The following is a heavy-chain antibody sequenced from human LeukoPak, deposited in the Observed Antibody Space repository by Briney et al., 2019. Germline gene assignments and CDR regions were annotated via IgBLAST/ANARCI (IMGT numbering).Heavy chain of an antibody. CDR1: GGSISSYY. CDR2: IYTSGST. CDR3: ARGRQYDFWSGYYGPCYFDY. V-gene: IGHV4-4*07. D-gene: IGHD3-3*01. Sequence: PSETLSLTCTVSGGSISSYYWSWIRQPAGKGLEWIGRIYTSGSTNYNPSLKSRVTMSVDTSKNQFSLKLSSVTAADTAMYYCARGRQYDFWSGYYGPCYFDYWGQGTLVTVSS. J-gene: IGHJ4*02.